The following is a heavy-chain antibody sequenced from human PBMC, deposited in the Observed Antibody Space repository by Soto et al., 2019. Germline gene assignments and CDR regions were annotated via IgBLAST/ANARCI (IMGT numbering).Heavy chain of an antibody. CDR2: ISSTSSTK. Sequence: PGGSLRLSCAASGFTFSSHAMNWVRQAPGKGLEWVSFISSTSSTKNYADSVKGRFTISRDNAKNSLYLQMSSLRDEDTAVYYCARRITMVRGPYYYYGLAVWGQGTTVTVSS. V-gene: IGHV3-48*02. D-gene: IGHD3-10*01. CDR1: GFTFSSHA. J-gene: IGHJ6*02. CDR3: ARRITMVRGPYYYYGLAV.